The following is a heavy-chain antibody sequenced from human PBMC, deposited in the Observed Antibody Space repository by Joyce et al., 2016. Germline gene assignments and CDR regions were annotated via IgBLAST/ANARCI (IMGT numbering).Heavy chain of an antibody. D-gene: IGHD2/OR15-2a*01. V-gene: IGHV1-69*04. J-gene: IGHJ3*02. CDR3: TRGRIEYSKTFNAYDI. Sequence: VQLVQSGAEVKKPGSSVKVSCKVSGGNFYDYTITWVRQAPGQGLEWMGRIIPIVGMANYARKFRGRVALTADKSTATAYLELNSLRLDDTAMFFCTRGRIEYSKTFNAYDIWGQGTMVTVSS. CDR1: GGNFYDYT. CDR2: IIPIVGMA.